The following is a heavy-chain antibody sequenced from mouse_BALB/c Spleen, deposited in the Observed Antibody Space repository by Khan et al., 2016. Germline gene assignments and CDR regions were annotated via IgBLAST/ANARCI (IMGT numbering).Heavy chain of an antibody. J-gene: IGHJ2*01. V-gene: IGHV14-3*02. CDR1: GFSIQDTY. CDR2: IDPPNDNT. CDR3: GRRYYGDY. D-gene: IGHD1-1*01. Sequence: IQLVQSGAELVKPGASVKLSCTASGFSIQDTYIHWVRQRPEQGLDWIGRIDPPNDNTKYDPKFQGKATITADTSSNTAYLQLSSLTYEDTAVYYFGRRYYGDYWGQGTTLTVSS.